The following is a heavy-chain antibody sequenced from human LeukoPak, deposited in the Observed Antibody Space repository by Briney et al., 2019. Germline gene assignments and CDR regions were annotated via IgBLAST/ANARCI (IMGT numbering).Heavy chain of an antibody. V-gene: IGHV1-18*01. CDR3: ARDSQNGVVVPAAGFNWFDP. D-gene: IGHD2-2*01. Sequence: ASVKVSCKASGYTFTSYDISWVRQAPGQGLEWMGWISAYNGNTNYAQKLQGRVTMTTDTSTSTAYMELRSLRSDDTAVYYCARDSQNGVVVPAAGFNWFDPWGQGTLVTVSS. CDR1: GYTFTSYD. CDR2: ISAYNGNT. J-gene: IGHJ5*02.